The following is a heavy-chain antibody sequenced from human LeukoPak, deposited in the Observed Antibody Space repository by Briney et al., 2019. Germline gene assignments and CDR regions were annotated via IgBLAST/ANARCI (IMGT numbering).Heavy chain of an antibody. D-gene: IGHD3-10*01. V-gene: IGHV3-7*01. CDR1: GFTFSSYG. J-gene: IGHJ4*02. Sequence: PGGSLRLSCAASGFTFSSYGMHWVRQAPGKGLEWVANIKKDGSEEYYVDSVKGRFTISRDNAKNSLYLQMNSLRGEDTAVYYCTGSSGYWGQGTLVIVSS. CDR3: TGSSGY. CDR2: IKKDGSEE.